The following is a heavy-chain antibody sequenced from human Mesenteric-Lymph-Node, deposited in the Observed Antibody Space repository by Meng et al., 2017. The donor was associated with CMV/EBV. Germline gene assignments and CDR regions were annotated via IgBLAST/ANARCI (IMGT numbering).Heavy chain of an antibody. Sequence: GESLKISCAASGFTFSSYSMNWVRQAPGKGLEWVSYISSSSSTIYYADSVKGRFTISRDNAKNSLYLQMNSLRAEDTAVYYCARVPKYYGMDVWGQGTTVTVS. CDR1: GFTFSSYS. V-gene: IGHV3-48*04. CDR3: ARVPKYYGMDV. CDR2: ISSSSSTI. J-gene: IGHJ6*02.